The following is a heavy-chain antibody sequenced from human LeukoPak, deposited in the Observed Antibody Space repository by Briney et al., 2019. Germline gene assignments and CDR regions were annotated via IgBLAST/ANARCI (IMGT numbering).Heavy chain of an antibody. J-gene: IGHJ6*02. V-gene: IGHV4-61*01. CDR2: IYYSGST. D-gene: IGHD3-3*01. Sequence: VKPSETLSLTCTVSGGSVSSGSYYWSWIRQPPGKGLEWIGYIYYSGSTNYNPSLKSRVTISVDTSKNQFSLKLSSVTAADTAVYYCARGRGAHHYDFWSGYGSHLRYYYYGMDVWGQGTTVTVSS. CDR1: GGSVSSGSYY. CDR3: ARGRGAHHYDFWSGYGSHLRYYYYGMDV.